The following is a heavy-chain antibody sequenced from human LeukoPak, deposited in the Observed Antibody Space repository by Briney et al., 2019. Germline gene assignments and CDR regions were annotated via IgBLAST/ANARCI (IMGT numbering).Heavy chain of an antibody. CDR3: AREKREVLNTRVFDY. CDR1: GFTFSSYG. CDR2: IWYGGSNR. V-gene: IGHV3-33*01. J-gene: IGHJ4*02. Sequence: PGRSLRLSCAAPGFTFSSYGMHWVRQAPGKGLEWVAVIWYGGSNRYYADSVKGRFTISRDNSKNTLYLQLNSLRAEDTAVYYCAREKREVLNTRVFDYWGQGTLVTVSS. D-gene: IGHD1-26*01.